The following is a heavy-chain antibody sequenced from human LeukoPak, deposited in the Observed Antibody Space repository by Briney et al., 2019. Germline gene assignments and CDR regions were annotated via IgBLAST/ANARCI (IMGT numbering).Heavy chain of an antibody. CDR2: IYYSGST. J-gene: IGHJ6*03. CDR3: ARDRRGYCSSTSCYYYYYYIDV. V-gene: IGHV4-31*03. CDR1: GGSISSGGYY. Sequence: KSSETLSLTCTVSGGSISSGGYYWSWIRQHPGKGLEWIGYIYYSGSTYYNPSLKSRVTISVDTSKNQFSLKLSSVTAADTAVYYCARDRRGYCSSTSCYYYYYYIDVWGKGTTVTVSS. D-gene: IGHD2-2*01.